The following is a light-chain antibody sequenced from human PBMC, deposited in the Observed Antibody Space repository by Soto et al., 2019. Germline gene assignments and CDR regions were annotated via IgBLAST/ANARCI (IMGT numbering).Light chain of an antibody. J-gene: IGKJ1*01. V-gene: IGKV3-11*01. CDR3: AQRVWPWT. CDR1: QSVSSQ. Sequence: EIVLTQSPGTLSLFPGERATLSCRASQSVSSQLAWYQQKPGQAPRLLIYDASNRATGIPDRFSGSGSGTDCPLTISSLEPEDFAVYYCAQRVWPWTVGQGTKVDIK. CDR2: DAS.